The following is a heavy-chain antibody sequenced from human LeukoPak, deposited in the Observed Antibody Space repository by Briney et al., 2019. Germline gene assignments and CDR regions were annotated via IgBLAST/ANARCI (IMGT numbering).Heavy chain of an antibody. Sequence: SGTLSLTCTVSGGSISTYSWTWIRQPPGKGLEWIGNIYYSGSTNYNPSLKSRVTISIDTSKNQFSLKVSSVTAADTAVYYCARAHSSGWPHMFDPWGQGTLVTVPS. CDR1: GGSISTYS. V-gene: IGHV4-59*01. CDR2: IYYSGST. CDR3: ARAHSSGWPHMFDP. J-gene: IGHJ5*02. D-gene: IGHD6-19*01.